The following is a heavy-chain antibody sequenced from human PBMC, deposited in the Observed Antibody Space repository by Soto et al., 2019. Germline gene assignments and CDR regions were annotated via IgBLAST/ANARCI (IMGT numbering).Heavy chain of an antibody. Sequence: EVQLVESGGGLVKPGGSLRLSCAASGFTFSSYAMSWVRQAPGKGLEWVSAISGSGGSTYYADSVKGRFTISRDNSKNTLYLQMNSLRAEDTAVYYCACTSCYAADHYYYYGMDVWGQGTTVTVSS. CDR2: ISGSGGST. V-gene: IGHV3-23*04. J-gene: IGHJ6*02. CDR3: ACTSCYAADHYYYYGMDV. D-gene: IGHD2-2*01. CDR1: GFTFSSYA.